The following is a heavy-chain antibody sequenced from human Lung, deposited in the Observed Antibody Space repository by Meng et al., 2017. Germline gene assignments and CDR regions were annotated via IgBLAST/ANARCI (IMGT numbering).Heavy chain of an antibody. CDR3: ARDRGVRAAAGTTYYYYGMDV. D-gene: IGHD6-13*01. Sequence: SETLSLTCTVSGGSISSSSYYWGWIRQPPGKGLEWIGSIYYSGSTYYNPSLKSRVTISVDTSKNQFSLKLSSVTAADTAVYYCARDRGVRAAAGTTYYYYGMDVWGQGTTVTVSS. J-gene: IGHJ6*02. V-gene: IGHV4-39*07. CDR1: GGSISSSSYY. CDR2: IYYSGST.